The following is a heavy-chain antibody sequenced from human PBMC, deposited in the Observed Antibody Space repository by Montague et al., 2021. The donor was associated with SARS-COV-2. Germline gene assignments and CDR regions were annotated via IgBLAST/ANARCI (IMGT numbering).Heavy chain of an antibody. CDR3: ATYYDILTGYYIDAFDI. V-gene: IGHV4-39*01. CDR2: NSGST. D-gene: IGHD3-9*01. Sequence: SETLSLTCTVSGGSISSSSYYWGWIRQPPGKELEWIGSNSGSTYYNPSLKSRVTISVDTSKNQFSLKLSSVTAADTAVYYCATYYDILTGYYIDAFDIWGQGTMVTVSS. CDR1: GGSISSSSYY. J-gene: IGHJ3*02.